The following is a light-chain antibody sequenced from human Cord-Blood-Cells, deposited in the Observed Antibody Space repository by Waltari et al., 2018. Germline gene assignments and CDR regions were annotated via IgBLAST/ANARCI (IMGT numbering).Light chain of an antibody. CDR1: QSVSSSY. J-gene: IGKJ2*01. CDR3: QQYGSSPPYT. V-gene: IGKV3-20*01. Sequence: EIVLTQSPGTLSLSPGARATLSCRASQSVSSSYLAGYQQKPGQAPRLLIYGASSRATGIPDRFSGSGSGTDFTLTISRLEPEDFAVYYCQQYGSSPPYTFGQGTKLEIK. CDR2: GAS.